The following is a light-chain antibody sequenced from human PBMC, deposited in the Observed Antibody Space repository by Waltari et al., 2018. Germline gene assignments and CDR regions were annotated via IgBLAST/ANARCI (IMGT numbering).Light chain of an antibody. CDR2: KAS. J-gene: IGKJ2*01. V-gene: IGKV1-5*03. Sequence: DIQMTQSPSPLSASAGDRVTITCRASQSISSWLAWYQQKPGKAPKLLIYKASSLESGVPSRFSGSGSGTEFTLTISSLQPDDFATYYCQQYNSYPYTFGQGTKLEIK. CDR3: QQYNSYPYT. CDR1: QSISSW.